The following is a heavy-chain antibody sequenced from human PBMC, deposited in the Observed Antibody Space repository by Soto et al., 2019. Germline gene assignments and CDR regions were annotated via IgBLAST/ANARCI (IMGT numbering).Heavy chain of an antibody. V-gene: IGHV4-39*01. J-gene: IGHJ4*02. CDR2: IYYSGST. Sequence: SATLSLTCTVSGGSISSSSYYWGWIRQPPGKGLEWIGSIYYSGSTYYNPSLKSRVTISVDTSKNQFSLKLSSVTAADTAVYYCASGDGYKPFDYWGQGTLVTVSS. CDR1: GGSISSSSYY. D-gene: IGHD5-12*01. CDR3: ASGDGYKPFDY.